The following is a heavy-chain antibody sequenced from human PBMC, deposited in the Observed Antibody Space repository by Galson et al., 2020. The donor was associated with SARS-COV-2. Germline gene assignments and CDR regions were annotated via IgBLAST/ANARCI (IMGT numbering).Heavy chain of an antibody. J-gene: IGHJ5*02. V-gene: IGHV4-39*07. CDR1: GASISSSSYY. CDR3: ATERYSTGPDP. CDR2: IYNSGST. Sequence: SETLSLTCTVSGASISSSSYYSGWIRQPPGKGLEYIGSIYNSGSTYYNPSLKSRVTISVDTSKNQFSLKLISVTVADTAVYYCATERYSTGPDPWGQGTLVTVSS. D-gene: IGHD5-18*01.